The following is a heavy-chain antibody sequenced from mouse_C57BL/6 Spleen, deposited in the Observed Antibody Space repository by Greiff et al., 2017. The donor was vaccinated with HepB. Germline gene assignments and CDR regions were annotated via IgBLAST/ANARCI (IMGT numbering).Heavy chain of an antibody. J-gene: IGHJ2*01. D-gene: IGHD4-1*01. CDR1: GFTFSDYG. V-gene: IGHV5-17*01. Sequence: EVQLQESGGGLVKPGGSLKLSCAASGFTFSDYGMHWVRQAPEKGLEWVAYISSGSSTIYYADTVKGRFTISRDNAKNTLFLQMTSLRSEDTAMYYCATLNWDVGYWGQGTTLTVSS. CDR2: ISSGSSTI. CDR3: ATLNWDVGY.